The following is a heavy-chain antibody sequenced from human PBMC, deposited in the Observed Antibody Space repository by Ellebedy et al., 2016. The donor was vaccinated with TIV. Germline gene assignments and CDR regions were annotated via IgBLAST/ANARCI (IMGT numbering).Heavy chain of an antibody. V-gene: IGHV3-7*02. D-gene: IGHD3-16*01. Sequence: GESLKISCAASGSTFSNSWMTWIRPAPGKGLDWVAHIKPDGSTEYYVDSVKGRFTISRDNVKNSLYLQMNTLRAEDTALYYCMVDGGITWGQGTLVTVSS. CDR1: GSTFSNSW. CDR2: IKPDGSTE. CDR3: MVDGGIT. J-gene: IGHJ5*02.